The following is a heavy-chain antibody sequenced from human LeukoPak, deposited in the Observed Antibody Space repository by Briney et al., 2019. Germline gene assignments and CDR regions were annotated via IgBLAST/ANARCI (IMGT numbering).Heavy chain of an antibody. J-gene: IGHJ4*02. CDR1: GFTFSGYA. Sequence: PGGSLRRSCAASGFTFSGYAMSWVRQAPGKGLEWVSAISGSGGSTYYADSVKGRFTISRDNSKNTLYLQMNSLRAEDTAVYYCAKFKGQQLANPFDYWGQGTLVTVSS. CDR2: ISGSGGST. CDR3: AKFKGQQLANPFDY. D-gene: IGHD6-13*01. V-gene: IGHV3-23*01.